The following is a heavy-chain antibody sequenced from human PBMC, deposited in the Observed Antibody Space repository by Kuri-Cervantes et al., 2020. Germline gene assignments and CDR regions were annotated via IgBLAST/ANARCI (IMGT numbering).Heavy chain of an antibody. CDR3: AREGWSAVGYFDY. J-gene: IGHJ4*02. D-gene: IGHD2-15*01. CDR1: GFTFSSYS. V-gene: IGHV3-21*01. Sequence: GGSLRLSCAASGFTFSSYSMNWVRQAPGKGLEWVSSITSSSSYIYYADSVKGRFTVSRDNAKNSLDLQMDSLRAEDTAVYFCAREGWSAVGYFDYWGQGTLVTVSS. CDR2: ITSSSSYI.